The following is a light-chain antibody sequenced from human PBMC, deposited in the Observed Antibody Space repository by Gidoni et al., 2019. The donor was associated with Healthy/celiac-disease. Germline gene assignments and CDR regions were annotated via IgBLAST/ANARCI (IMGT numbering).Light chain of an antibody. CDR2: AAS. V-gene: IGKV1-27*01. CDR3: QKYNSAPRT. J-gene: IGKJ1*01. CDR1: QGISNY. Sequence: DIPMTQSPSSLSASVGDRVTITCRACQGISNYLAWYQQKPGKVPKLLIYAASTLHSGVPSRFSGSGSGKDFTLTSRSLQPEDVATYYCQKYNSAPRTFGQGTKVEIK.